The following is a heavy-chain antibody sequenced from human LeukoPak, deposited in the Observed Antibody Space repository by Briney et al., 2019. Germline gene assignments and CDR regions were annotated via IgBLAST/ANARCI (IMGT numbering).Heavy chain of an antibody. Sequence: GGSLRLSCAASGFTFSSYSMNWVRQAPGKGLEWLSYISSSSSTIYYADSVKGRFTISRDNAKNSLYLQMNSLRAEDTAVYYCARRRDPGYSYGYEHDYWGQGTLVTVSS. CDR1: GFTFSSYS. CDR2: ISSSSSTI. CDR3: ARRRDPGYSYGYEHDY. V-gene: IGHV3-48*04. J-gene: IGHJ4*02. D-gene: IGHD5-18*01.